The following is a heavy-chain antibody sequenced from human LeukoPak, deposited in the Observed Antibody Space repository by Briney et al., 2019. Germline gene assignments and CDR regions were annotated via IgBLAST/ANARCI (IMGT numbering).Heavy chain of an antibody. J-gene: IGHJ4*02. CDR2: IWYDGNNK. Sequence: PGGSLRLSCAASGFTFSNYDMYWVRQAPGKGLEWVAVIWYDGNNKYYADSVKGRFTISRDISKNTLYLQMNSLRAEDTAVYYCARDLYRRAFDYWGQGTLVTVSS. CDR1: GFTFSNYD. CDR3: ARDLYRRAFDY. D-gene: IGHD1-26*01. V-gene: IGHV3-33*01.